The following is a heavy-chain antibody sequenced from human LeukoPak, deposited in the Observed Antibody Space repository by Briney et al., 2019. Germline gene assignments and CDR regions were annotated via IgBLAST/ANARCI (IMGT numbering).Heavy chain of an antibody. D-gene: IGHD3-3*01. CDR1: GGSISSYY. Sequence: SETLSLTCTVSGGSISSYYWSWIRQPPGKGLEWIGYIYYSGGTNYSPSLKSRVTISVDTSKNQFSLKLSSVTAADTAVYYCARAHDFWSGSAFDYWGQGTLVTVSS. CDR2: IYYSGGT. CDR3: ARAHDFWSGSAFDY. J-gene: IGHJ4*02. V-gene: IGHV4-59*01.